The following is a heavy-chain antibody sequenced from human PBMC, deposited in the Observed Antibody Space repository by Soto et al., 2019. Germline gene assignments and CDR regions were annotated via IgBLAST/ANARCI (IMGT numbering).Heavy chain of an antibody. CDR2: INPSGGRT. Sequence: QVQLVQSGAEVKRPGASVKVSCKASGYTLTSNHMHWVRQAPGQGLEWMGIINPSGGRTSYAQKFQGRVTMTRDTSTSTVYMELSSLRSEDTAVYYCARDNSGASYGMDVWGQGTTVTVSS. J-gene: IGHJ6*02. CDR3: ARDNSGASYGMDV. D-gene: IGHD6-19*01. V-gene: IGHV1-46*01. CDR1: GYTLTSNH.